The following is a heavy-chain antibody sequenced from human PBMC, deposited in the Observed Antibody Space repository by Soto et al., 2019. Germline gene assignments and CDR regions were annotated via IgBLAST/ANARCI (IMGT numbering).Heavy chain of an antibody. V-gene: IGHV1-3*01. CDR1: GYTFTSYA. CDR2: INAGNGNT. D-gene: IGHD3-10*01. CDR3: ARSMVRGVIKSAIDY. J-gene: IGHJ4*02. Sequence: QVQLVQSGAEVKKPGASVKVSCKASGYTFTSYAMHWVRQAPGQRLEWMGWINAGNGNTKYSQKFQGRVTITRDTSASTAYMELSSLRSEDTAVYYCARSMVRGVIKSAIDYWGQGTLVTVSS.